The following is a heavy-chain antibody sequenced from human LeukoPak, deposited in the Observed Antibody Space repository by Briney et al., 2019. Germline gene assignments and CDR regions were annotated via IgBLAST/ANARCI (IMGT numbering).Heavy chain of an antibody. D-gene: IGHD1-26*01. Sequence: GGSLRLSCEASGFTFSSYWMSWVRQAPGKGLEWVANIKQDGSEKYYVDSVKGRFTISRDNAKNSLYLQMNSLRAEDTAVYYCAFYSGSYAEDAFDIWGQGTMVTVSS. J-gene: IGHJ3*02. CDR2: IKQDGSEK. V-gene: IGHV3-7*01. CDR1: GFTFSSYW. CDR3: AFYSGSYAEDAFDI.